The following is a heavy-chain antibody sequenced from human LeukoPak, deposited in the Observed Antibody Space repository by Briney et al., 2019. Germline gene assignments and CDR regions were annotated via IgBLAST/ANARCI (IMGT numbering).Heavy chain of an antibody. D-gene: IGHD2-8*01. CDR1: GYTFSRYG. J-gene: IGHJ5*02. V-gene: IGHV1-18*01. CDR2: ISAHNGKT. CDR3: ARDRYCPNSVCYNDWFDP. Sequence: ASVKVSCKASGYTFSRYGISWVRQAPGQGLEWMGWISAHNGKTGYAQKIQGRVTMTADTSTSTAYMELRSLRSDDTAVYYCARDRYCPNSVCYNDWFDPWGQGTLVTVSS.